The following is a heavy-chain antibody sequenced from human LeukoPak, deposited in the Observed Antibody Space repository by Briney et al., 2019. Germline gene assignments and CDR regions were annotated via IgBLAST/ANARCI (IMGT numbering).Heavy chain of an antibody. V-gene: IGHV3-30*02. CDR2: IRYDGSNK. J-gene: IGHJ6*03. D-gene: IGHD3-9*01. CDR1: GFTFSSYA. Sequence: GGSLRLSCAASGFTFSSYAMHWVRQAPGKGLEWVAFIRYDGSNKYYADSVKGRFTISRDNSKNKLYLQMNSLRAEDTAVYYCAKTWRASNILTGYYPLRYYYYYYMDVWGKGTTVTISS. CDR3: AKTWRASNILTGYYPLRYYYYYYMDV.